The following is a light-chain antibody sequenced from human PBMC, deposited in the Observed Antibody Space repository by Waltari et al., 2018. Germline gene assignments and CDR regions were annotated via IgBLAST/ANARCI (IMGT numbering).Light chain of an antibody. CDR2: GAS. CDR3: QHYVRLPAT. CDR1: QSVSRA. Sequence: EIVLTQSPGSLSSSPGERFTLSCRASQSVSRALAWYQQKPGQAPRLLIFGASNRAPGIPDRFSGSGSETDFSRTISRLEPEDFAVYYCQHYVRLPATFGRGTKVEIK. V-gene: IGKV3-20*01. J-gene: IGKJ1*01.